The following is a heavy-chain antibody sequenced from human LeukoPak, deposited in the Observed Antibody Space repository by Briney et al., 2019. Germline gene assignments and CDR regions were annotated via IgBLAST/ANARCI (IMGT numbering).Heavy chain of an antibody. D-gene: IGHD1-26*01. Sequence: SVKASCKASGGTFSSYAISWVRQAPGQGLEWMGRIIPILGIANYAQKFQGRVTITADKSTSTAYMELSSLRSEHTAVYYCARGLVGGENRDYWGQGTLVTVSS. CDR1: GGTFSSYA. CDR2: IIPILGIA. CDR3: ARGLVGGENRDY. J-gene: IGHJ4*02. V-gene: IGHV1-69*04.